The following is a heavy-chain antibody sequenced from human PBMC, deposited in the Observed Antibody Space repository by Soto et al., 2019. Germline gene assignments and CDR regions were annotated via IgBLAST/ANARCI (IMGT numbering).Heavy chain of an antibody. CDR1: GFIVSSNY. CDR2: IYSGGST. V-gene: IGHV3-66*01. D-gene: IGHD5-18*01. CDR3: ARAYRIPTAMPNF. J-gene: IGHJ4*02. Sequence: GGSLRLSCAASGFIVSSNYMSWVRQAPGKGLEWVSVIYSGGSTYYADSVKGRFTISRDISKNTLYLQMNSLRAEDTAVYYCARAYRIPTAMPNFWGQGTLVTVSS.